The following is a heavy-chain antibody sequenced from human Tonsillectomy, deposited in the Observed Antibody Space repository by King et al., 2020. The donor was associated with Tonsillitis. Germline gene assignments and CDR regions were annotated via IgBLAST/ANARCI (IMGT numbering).Heavy chain of an antibody. CDR2: IITNGRSI. D-gene: IGHD3-16*01. CDR1: GFRFSDSD. CDR3: AKDKGACYYDNNRGTFDI. J-gene: IGHJ3*02. Sequence: VQLVESGGGLGKPGGSLILSCATSGFRFSDSDMNWVRQAPGKGLEWVSSIITNGRSIYYSDSVKGRFTISRDNAKNSLYLQMLSLRVEDTAVYYCAKDKGACYYDNNRGTFDIWGQGTLVTVS. V-gene: IGHV3-21*01.